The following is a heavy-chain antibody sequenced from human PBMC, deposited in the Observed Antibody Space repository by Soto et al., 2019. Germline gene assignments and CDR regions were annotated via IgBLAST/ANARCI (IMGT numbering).Heavy chain of an antibody. CDR2: ISYDGGSK. CDR1: GFTFSTYA. Sequence: QVQLVESGGGVVQPGRSLRLSCAASGFTFSTYAMHWVRQAPGKGLEWVAFISYDGGSKYYADSVKGRITISRDNSKNPLYLQMNSLTTDDTAVYYCAKRGPGGTNYFDYWGQGTLVTVSS. J-gene: IGHJ4*02. D-gene: IGHD2-8*01. V-gene: IGHV3-30-3*01. CDR3: AKRGPGGTNYFDY.